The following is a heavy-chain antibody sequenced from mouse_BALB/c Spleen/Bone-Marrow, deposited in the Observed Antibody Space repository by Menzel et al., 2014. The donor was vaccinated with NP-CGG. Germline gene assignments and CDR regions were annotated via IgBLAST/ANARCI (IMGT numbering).Heavy chain of an antibody. D-gene: IGHD2-4*01. CDR1: GFTFTDYY. Sequence: EVMLVESGGGLVQPGGSLRLSCATSGFTFTDYYMSWVRQPPGKALEWLGFIRNKANGYTTEYSASVEGRFTISRDNSQSILYLQMNTLRAEDSATYYCARGRGLTYFDYWGQGTTLTVSS. J-gene: IGHJ2*01. CDR2: IRNKANGYTT. CDR3: ARGRGLTYFDY. V-gene: IGHV7-3*02.